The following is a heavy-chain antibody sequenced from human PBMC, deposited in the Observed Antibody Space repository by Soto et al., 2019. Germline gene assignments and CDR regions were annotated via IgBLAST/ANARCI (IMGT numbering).Heavy chain of an antibody. CDR2: IYYSGST. J-gene: IGHJ4*02. Sequence: PSETLSLTCTVSGGSISSGGYYWSWIRKHLGKGLEWIGYIYYSGSTYYNPSLKSRVTISVDTSKNQFSLKLSSVTAADTAVYYCARESSYDSSGYYGLDYWGQGTLVTVSS. CDR1: GGSISSGGYY. CDR3: ARESSYDSSGYYGLDY. D-gene: IGHD3-22*01. V-gene: IGHV4-31*03.